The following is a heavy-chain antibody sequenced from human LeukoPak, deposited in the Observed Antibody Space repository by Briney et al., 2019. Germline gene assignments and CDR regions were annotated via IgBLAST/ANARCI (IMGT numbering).Heavy chain of an antibody. D-gene: IGHD3-22*01. CDR2: INHSGST. CDR1: GGSISSYY. V-gene: IGHV4-34*01. J-gene: IGHJ4*02. CDR3: AREYYSSGYYSFDY. Sequence: SETLSLTCTVSGGSISSYYWSWIRQPPGKGLEWIGEINHSGSTNYNPSLKSRVTISVDTSKNQFSLKLSSVTAADTAVYYCAREYYSSGYYSFDYWGQGTLVTVSS.